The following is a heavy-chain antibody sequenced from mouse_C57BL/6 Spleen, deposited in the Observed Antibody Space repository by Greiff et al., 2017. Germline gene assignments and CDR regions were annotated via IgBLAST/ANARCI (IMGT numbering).Heavy chain of an antibody. CDR3: AIMLGQLRLPFDY. J-gene: IGHJ2*01. Sequence: QVQLQQPGAELVKPGASVKLSCKASGYTFTSYWMHWVKQRPGQGLEWIGMIHPNSGSTNYNEKFKSKATLTVDKSSSTAYMQLSSLTSEDSAVYYCAIMLGQLRLPFDYWGQGTTLTVSS. D-gene: IGHD3-2*02. CDR2: IHPNSGST. V-gene: IGHV1-64*01. CDR1: GYTFTSYW.